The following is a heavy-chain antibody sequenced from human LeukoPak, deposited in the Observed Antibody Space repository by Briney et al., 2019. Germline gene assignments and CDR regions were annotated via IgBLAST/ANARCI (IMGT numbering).Heavy chain of an antibody. J-gene: IGHJ4*02. CDR1: GVSISNYY. V-gene: IGHV4-59*08. Sequence: SETLSLTCTVSGVSISNYYWSWLRKPPGKGLEWIGYIYHTGSTSYNPSLKSRVTISVDTSKNQFSLKLHSVTAADTAVYHCARSPFLYNGSPYLDNWGQGTLVTVSS. CDR2: IYHTGST. CDR3: ARSPFLYNGSPYLDN. D-gene: IGHD6-13*01.